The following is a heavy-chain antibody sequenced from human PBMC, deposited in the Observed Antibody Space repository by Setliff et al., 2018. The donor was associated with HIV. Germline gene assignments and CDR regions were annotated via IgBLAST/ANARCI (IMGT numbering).Heavy chain of an antibody. Sequence: GGSLRLSCAASGFTFSDYWMHWVRQVPGKGLVWVSRIDSDGSTTNYADSVRGRFTISRDNAKNTLYLQMNSLRAEDAAVYYCARADPLGEQVWSLQFFQLWGQGTLVTVSS. CDR1: GFTFSDYW. D-gene: IGHD3-10*01. CDR2: IDSDGSTT. V-gene: IGHV3-74*01. CDR3: ARADPLGEQVWSLQFFQL. J-gene: IGHJ1*01.